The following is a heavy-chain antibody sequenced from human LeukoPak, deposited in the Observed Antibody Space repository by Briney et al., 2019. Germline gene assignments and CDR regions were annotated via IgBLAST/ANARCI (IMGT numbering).Heavy chain of an antibody. CDR2: IYTSGST. CDR1: GGSISTYY. D-gene: IGHD6-6*01. CDR3: ARFPPEYSSSSRGWFDP. Sequence: SETLSLTCTVSGGSISTYYWSWIRQPAGKGLEWIGRIYTSGSTNYNPSLKSRVTISVDTSKNQFSLKLSSVTAADTAVYYCARFPPEYSSSSRGWFDPWGQGTLVTVSS. V-gene: IGHV4-4*07. J-gene: IGHJ5*02.